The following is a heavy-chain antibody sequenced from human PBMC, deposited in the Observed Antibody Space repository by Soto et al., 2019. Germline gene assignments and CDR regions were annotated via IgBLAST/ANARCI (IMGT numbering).Heavy chain of an antibody. V-gene: IGHV4-59*01. CDR2: VYYSGNT. D-gene: IGHD6-13*01. CDR3: ARKGAAASYAHYYMDV. J-gene: IGHJ6*03. Sequence: PSETLSLPCTVSGGSIRPYYWSWIRQPPGKGLEWIGYVYYSGNTNYNPSLESRVTISVDTSRNRFSLNLTSATAADTAVYYCARKGAAASYAHYYMDVWGRGTAVTV. CDR1: GGSIRPYY.